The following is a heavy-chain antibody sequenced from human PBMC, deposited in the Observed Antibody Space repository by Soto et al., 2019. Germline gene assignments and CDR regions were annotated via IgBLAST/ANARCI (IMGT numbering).Heavy chain of an antibody. CDR2: VYRTGST. D-gene: IGHD6-13*01. CDR3: ARAKVYSTRWFDP. Sequence: SETLSLTCAVSGGSISTSNWWSWVRQPPGKGLEWIGEVYRTGSTNYNPSLESRLTISVDKSKNQFSLKLTSVTAADTAVYYCARAKVYSTRWFDPWGQGTLVTVSS. V-gene: IGHV4-4*02. J-gene: IGHJ5*02. CDR1: GGSISTSNW.